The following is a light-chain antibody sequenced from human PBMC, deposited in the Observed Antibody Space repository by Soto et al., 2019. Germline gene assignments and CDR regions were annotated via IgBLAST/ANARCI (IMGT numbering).Light chain of an antibody. Sequence: ENGMAQSPVTPPFSPEQPASISCRSSQILLHTDGHHFLDWYLQKPGQSPQLLIYLASSRASGVPDRFSGSGSGTDFTLRISRGQAEDVGLYYCMDALQITIRFCRGARLEIK. CDR1: QILLHTDGHHF. V-gene: IGKV2-28*01. J-gene: IGKJ5*01. CDR3: MDALQITIR. CDR2: LAS.